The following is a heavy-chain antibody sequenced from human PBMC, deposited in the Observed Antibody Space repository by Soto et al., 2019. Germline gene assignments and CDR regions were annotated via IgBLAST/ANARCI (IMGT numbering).Heavy chain of an antibody. CDR1: GFTFSSYD. J-gene: IGHJ3*02. Sequence: GALRLSCAASGFTFSSYDMHWVRQATGKGLEWVSAIGTAGDTYYPGSVKGRFTISRENAKNSLYLQMNSLRAGDTAVYYCARGQENDYGDYNDAFDIWGQGTMVTVSS. CDR3: ARGQENDYGDYNDAFDI. D-gene: IGHD4-17*01. CDR2: IGTAGDT. V-gene: IGHV3-13*01.